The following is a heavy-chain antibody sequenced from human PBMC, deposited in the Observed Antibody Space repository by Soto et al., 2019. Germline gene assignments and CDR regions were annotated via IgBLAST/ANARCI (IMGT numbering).Heavy chain of an antibody. CDR2: VNPSGGHT. CDR1: GNTFTNYY. Sequence: QVQLMQSGAEVKKPGASVKVSCKASGNTFTNYYIHWVRQAPGQGLEWMGTVNPSGGHTTYSQNFLGRVTMTRDTSTSTLYMELTSLTSDDTAVYYCASGGHVVVVPAAFDYWGQGTLVTVS. D-gene: IGHD2-21*02. J-gene: IGHJ4*02. CDR3: ASGGHVVVVPAAFDY. V-gene: IGHV1-46*01.